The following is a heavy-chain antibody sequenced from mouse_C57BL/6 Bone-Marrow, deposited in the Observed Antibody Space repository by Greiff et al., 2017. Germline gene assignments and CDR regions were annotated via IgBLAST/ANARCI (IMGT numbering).Heavy chain of an antibody. V-gene: IGHV5-6*01. Sequence: EVKVVESGGDLVKPGGSLKLSCAASGFTFSSYGMSWVRQTPDKRLEWVATISSGGSYTYYPDSVKGRVTISRDTAKNTWYLQMSSLKSEDTAMYYGARRGMVKGDFDYGGQGTTLTVSA. CDR1: GFTFSSYG. D-gene: IGHD2-2*01. CDR3: ARRGMVKGDFDY. J-gene: IGHJ2*01. CDR2: ISSGGSYT.